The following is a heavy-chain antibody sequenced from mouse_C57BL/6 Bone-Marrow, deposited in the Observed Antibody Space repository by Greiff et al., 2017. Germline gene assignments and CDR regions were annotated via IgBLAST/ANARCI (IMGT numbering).Heavy chain of an antibody. J-gene: IGHJ2*01. CDR3: ASRFYDGYYDYFDY. V-gene: IGHV5-6*02. CDR1: GFTFSSYG. Sequence: EVKLMESGGDLVKPGGSLKLSCAASGFTFSSYGMSWVRQTPDKRLEWVATISSGGSYTYYPDSVKGRFTISRDNAKNTLYLQMSSLKSEDTAMYYWASRFYDGYYDYFDYWGQGTTLTVSS. CDR2: ISSGGSYT. D-gene: IGHD2-3*01.